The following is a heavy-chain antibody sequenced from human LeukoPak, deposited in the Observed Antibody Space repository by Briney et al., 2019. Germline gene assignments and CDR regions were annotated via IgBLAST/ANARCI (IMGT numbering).Heavy chain of an antibody. CDR2: IRSSSSYI. D-gene: IGHD6-13*01. CDR3: ARVSTGYSSSWYGYMDV. V-gene: IGHV3-21*01. Sequence: PGGSLRLSCAASGFTFSSYSMNWVRQAPGKGLEWVSSIRSSSSYIYYADSVKGRFTISRDNAKNSLYLQMNSLRAEDTAVYYCARVSTGYSSSWYGYMDVXXXGTTVTVSS. CDR1: GFTFSSYS. J-gene: IGHJ6*03.